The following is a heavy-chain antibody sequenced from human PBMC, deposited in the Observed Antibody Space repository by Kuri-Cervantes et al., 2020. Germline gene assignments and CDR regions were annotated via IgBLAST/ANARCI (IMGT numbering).Heavy chain of an antibody. Sequence: ASVKVSCKASGYTFTSYCISWVRQAPGQGLEWMGWISAYNGNTNYAQKLQGRVTMTTDTSTSTAYMELRSLRSDDTAVYYCAREGYYDSSGYYYESHYYGMDVWGQGTTVTVSS. CDR3: AREGYYDSSGYYYESHYYGMDV. CDR2: ISAYNGNT. J-gene: IGHJ6*02. V-gene: IGHV1-18*01. CDR1: GYTFTSYC. D-gene: IGHD3-22*01.